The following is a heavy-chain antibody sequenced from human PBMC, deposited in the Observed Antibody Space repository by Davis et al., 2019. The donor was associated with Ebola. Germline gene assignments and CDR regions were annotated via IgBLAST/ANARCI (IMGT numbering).Heavy chain of an antibody. CDR2: TYYNSKWYN. Sequence: PSETLSLTCVISGDSVSGSSVPAWNWIRQSPSRGLEWLGRTYYNSKWYNDYALSVRGRVTINPDTSKNHFSLQLNSVTPEDTAVYYCARGWLRTGFDYWGQGTRVTVSS. CDR1: GDSVSGSSVPA. CDR3: ARGWLRTGFDY. D-gene: IGHD5-24*01. J-gene: IGHJ4*02. V-gene: IGHV6-1*01.